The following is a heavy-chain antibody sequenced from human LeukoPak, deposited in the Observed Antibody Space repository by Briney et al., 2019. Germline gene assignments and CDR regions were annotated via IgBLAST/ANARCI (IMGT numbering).Heavy chain of an antibody. CDR2: IIGSGGST. CDR3: AKVWYKYFDY. V-gene: IGHV3-23*01. J-gene: IGHJ4*02. D-gene: IGHD1-1*01. CDR1: GFTFSSYA. Sequence: PGGSLRLSCAASGFTFSSYAMSWVRQAPGKGLEWVSTIIGSGGSTFYADSVKGRFTISRDNSKSTLYLQMNSLRVEDTAVYYCAKVWYKYFDYWGQGTLVTVSS.